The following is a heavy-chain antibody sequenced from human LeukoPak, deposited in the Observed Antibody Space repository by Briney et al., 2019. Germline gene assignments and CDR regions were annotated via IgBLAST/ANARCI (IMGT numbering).Heavy chain of an antibody. D-gene: IGHD3-10*01. Sequence: SQTLSLTCTVSGGSISSGSYYWSWIRQPAGKGLEWIGRIYTSGSTNYNPSLKSRVTISVDTSKNQFSLKLSSVTAADTAVYYCATSIWFVEPLYYFDYWGQGTLVTVSS. CDR3: ATSIWFVEPLYYFDY. CDR1: GGSISSGSYY. CDR2: IYTSGST. J-gene: IGHJ4*02. V-gene: IGHV4-61*02.